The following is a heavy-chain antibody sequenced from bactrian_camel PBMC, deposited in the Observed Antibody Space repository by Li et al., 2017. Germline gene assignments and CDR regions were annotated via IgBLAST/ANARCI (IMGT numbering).Heavy chain of an antibody. CDR1: AGTFSLLS. Sequence: HVQLVESGGGSVQAGGSLNLSCVVSAGTFSLLSLAWFRQPPGKEREGVAFVDGTGNTAVADSVKGRFTISKDDAKYTLYLQMNNLEPEDTATYYCAAAISDLPVDVVATLGHWSFSYWGPGTQVTVS. D-gene: IGHD1*01. CDR2: VDGTGNT. J-gene: IGHJ4*01. V-gene: IGHV3S68*01. CDR3: AAAISDLPVDVVATLGHWSFSY.